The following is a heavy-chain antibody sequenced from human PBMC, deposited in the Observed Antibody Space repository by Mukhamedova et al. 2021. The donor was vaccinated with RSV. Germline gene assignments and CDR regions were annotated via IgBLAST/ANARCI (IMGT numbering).Heavy chain of an antibody. Sequence: TVSSKDMSWVRQATGRGLDWVSVLDVEGTTHYEDSLKGRFPVGRENSKNTLFLQMNRLRPEDSAVYYCARPSRGITSYFDYWG. D-gene: IGHD1-20*01. CDR1: TVSSKD. V-gene: IGHV3-66*02. J-gene: IGHJ4*01. CDR3: ARPSRGITSYFDY. CDR2: LDVEGTT.